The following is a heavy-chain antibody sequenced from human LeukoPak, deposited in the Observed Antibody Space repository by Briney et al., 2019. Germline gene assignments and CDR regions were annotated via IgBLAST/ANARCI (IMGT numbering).Heavy chain of an antibody. Sequence: KPSETLSLTCTVSGGSISSSSYYWGWIRQPPGKGLEWIGSIYYSGSTYYNPSLKSRVTISVDTSKNQFSLKLSSVTAADTAVYYCARHGDDFDYWGQGTLVTVSS. V-gene: IGHV4-39*01. J-gene: IGHJ4*02. D-gene: IGHD7-27*01. CDR2: IYYSGST. CDR1: GGSISSSSYY. CDR3: ARHGDDFDY.